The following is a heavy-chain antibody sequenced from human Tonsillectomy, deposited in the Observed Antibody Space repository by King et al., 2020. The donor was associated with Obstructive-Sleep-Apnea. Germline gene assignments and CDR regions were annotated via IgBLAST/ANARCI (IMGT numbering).Heavy chain of an antibody. D-gene: IGHD6-13*01. Sequence: VQLVESGGGLVQPGRSLRLSCAASGFTFDDFAMHWVRQAPGKGLEWVSCISWNSGSIGYADSVKGRFTISRDNTKNSLYLQMNSLRAEDTALYYCAKGGYSGSWSWGQGTLVTVSS. CDR3: AKGGYSGSWS. CDR1: GFTFDDFA. CDR2: ISWNSGSI. V-gene: IGHV3-9*01. J-gene: IGHJ5*02.